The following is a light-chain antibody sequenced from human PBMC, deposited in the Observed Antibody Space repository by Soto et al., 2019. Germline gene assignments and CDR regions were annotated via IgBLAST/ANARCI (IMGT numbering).Light chain of an antibody. V-gene: IGLV2-14*01. CDR3: SSYTSSSTLVV. Sequence: QSALTQPASVSGSPGQSITISCTGTSSDVGGYNYVSGYQQHPGKAPTLMMYDVSNRPSGVSNRCSGSKSGNTASLTTSGLQAEDEADYYCSSYTSSSTLVVFGGGTKLTVL. CDR1: SSDVGGYNY. CDR2: DVS. J-gene: IGLJ2*01.